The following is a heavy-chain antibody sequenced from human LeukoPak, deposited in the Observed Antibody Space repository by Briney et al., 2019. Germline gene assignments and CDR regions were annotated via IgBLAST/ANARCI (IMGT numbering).Heavy chain of an antibody. J-gene: IGHJ4*02. D-gene: IGHD6-13*01. CDR3: AKLIAATGTAY. CDR2: IGSTST. CDR1: GFTFSNYG. Sequence: GGSLRLSCAASGFTFSNYGMSWVRQAPGRGLEWVSSIGSTSTYYADSVKGRFTISRDNSKDTLYLQLSSLRAEDTAVYYCAKLIAATGTAYWGQGSLVTVSS. V-gene: IGHV3-23*01.